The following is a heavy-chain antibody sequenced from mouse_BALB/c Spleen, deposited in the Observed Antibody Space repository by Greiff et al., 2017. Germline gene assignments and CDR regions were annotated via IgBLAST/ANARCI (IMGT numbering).Heavy chain of an antibody. J-gene: IGHJ4*01. CDR3: ARRTLSYAMDY. CDR2: ISSGGGST. Sequence: EVMLVESGGGLVKPGGSLKLSCAASGFAFSSYDMSWVRQTPEKRLEWVAYISSGGGSTYYPDTVKGRFTISRDNAKNTLYLQMSSLKSEDTAMYYCARRTLSYAMDYWGQGTSVTVSS. V-gene: IGHV5-12-1*01. CDR1: GFAFSSYD.